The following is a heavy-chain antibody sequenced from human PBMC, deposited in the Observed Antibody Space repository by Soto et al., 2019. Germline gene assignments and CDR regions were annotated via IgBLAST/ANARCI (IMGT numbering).Heavy chain of an antibody. CDR3: ARVGSCSSTSCYNYYYYYMDV. J-gene: IGHJ6*03. Sequence: PGGSLRLSCAASGFTFSSYWMSWVRQAPGKGLEWVANIKQDGSEKYYVDSVKGRFTISRDNAKNSLYLQMNSLRAEDTAVYYCARVGSCSSTSCYNYYYYYMDVWGKGTTVTVSS. V-gene: IGHV3-7*01. CDR1: GFTFSSYW. CDR2: IKQDGSEK. D-gene: IGHD2-2*02.